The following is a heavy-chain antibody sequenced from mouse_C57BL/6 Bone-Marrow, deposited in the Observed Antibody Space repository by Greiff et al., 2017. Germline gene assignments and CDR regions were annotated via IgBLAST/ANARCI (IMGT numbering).Heavy chain of an antibody. CDR1: EYEFPSHD. CDR3: ARRVTTGAMDY. D-gene: IGHD2-1*01. Sequence: DVKLVESGGGLVQPGESLKLSCESNEYEFPSHDMSWVRKTPEKRLELVAAINSDGGSTYYPDTMERRVIISSDNTKKTLYLQMSSLRSEDTALYYCARRVTTGAMDYWGQGTSVTVSS. J-gene: IGHJ4*01. CDR2: INSDGGST. V-gene: IGHV5-2*03.